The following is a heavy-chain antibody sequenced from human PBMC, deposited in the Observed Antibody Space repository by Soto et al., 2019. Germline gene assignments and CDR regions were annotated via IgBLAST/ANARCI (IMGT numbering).Heavy chain of an antibody. CDR3: VKSHSSGWYYFAY. CDR2: ISYDGSDK. CDR1: GFTFISYG. Sequence: PGGSLRLSCAASGFTFISYGMHWVRQAPGKGLEWVAVISYDGSDKYYTDSVKGRFTISRDNSKNTLFLQMNSLRAEDTAVYYCVKSHSSGWYYFAYWGQGARVTVSS. D-gene: IGHD6-19*01. V-gene: IGHV3-30*18. J-gene: IGHJ4*02.